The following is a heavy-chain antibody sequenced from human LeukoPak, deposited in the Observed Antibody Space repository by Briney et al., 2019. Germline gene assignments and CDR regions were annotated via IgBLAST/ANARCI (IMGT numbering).Heavy chain of an antibody. CDR3: AKDPEKGSSSYYFDY. CDR1: GFTFDDYA. V-gene: IGHV3-9*01. D-gene: IGHD6-13*01. CDR2: ISWNSGSI. J-gene: IGHJ4*02. Sequence: GRSLRLSCAASGFTFDDYAMHWVRQAPGKGLEWVSGISWNSGSIGYADSVKGRFTISRDNAKNSLYLQMNSLRAEDTALYYCAKDPEKGSSSYYFDYWEQGTLVSVSS.